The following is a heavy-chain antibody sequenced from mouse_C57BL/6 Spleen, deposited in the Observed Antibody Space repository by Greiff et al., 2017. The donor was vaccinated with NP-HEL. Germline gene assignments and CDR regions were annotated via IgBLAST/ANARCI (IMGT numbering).Heavy chain of an antibody. D-gene: IGHD1-1*01. CDR2: IHPSDSDT. J-gene: IGHJ4*01. CDR1: GYTFTSYD. Sequence: QVQLQQSGPELVKPGASVKLSCKASGYTFTSYDINWVKQRPGQGLEWIGRIHPSDSDTNYNQKFKGKATLTVDKSSSTAYMQLSSLTSEDSAVYYCAIYWTTVVAPGAMDYWGQGTSVTVSS. CDR3: AIYWTTVVAPGAMDY. V-gene: IGHV1-74*01.